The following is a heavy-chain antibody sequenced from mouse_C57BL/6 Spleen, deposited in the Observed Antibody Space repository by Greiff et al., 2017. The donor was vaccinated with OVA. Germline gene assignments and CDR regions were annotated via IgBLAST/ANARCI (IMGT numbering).Heavy chain of an antibody. J-gene: IGHJ2*01. CDR1: GYTFTDYE. CDR3: TRWLRRRFDY. Sequence: QVHVKQSGAELVRPGASVTLSCKASGYTFTDYEMHWVKQTPVHGLEWIGAIDPETGGTAYNQKFKGKAILTADKSSSTAYMELRSLTSEDSAVYYCTRWLRRRFDYWGQGTTLTVSS. CDR2: IDPETGGT. D-gene: IGHD2-2*01. V-gene: IGHV1-15*01.